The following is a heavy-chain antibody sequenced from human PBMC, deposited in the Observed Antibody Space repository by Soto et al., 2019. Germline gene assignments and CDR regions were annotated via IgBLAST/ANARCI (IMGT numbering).Heavy chain of an antibody. Sequence: QVQLVQSGAEVKKPGSSVKVCCKASGGTFSSYAISWVRQAPGQGLEWMGGIIPIFGTASYAQKFQGRVTITADESTSTAYLELSSLRSEETGVYYCAADVREYSSGWYGYWGQGPLVTLSS. CDR2: IIPIFGTA. J-gene: IGHJ4*02. CDR1: GGTFSSYA. D-gene: IGHD6-19*01. CDR3: AADVREYSSGWYGY. V-gene: IGHV1-69*01.